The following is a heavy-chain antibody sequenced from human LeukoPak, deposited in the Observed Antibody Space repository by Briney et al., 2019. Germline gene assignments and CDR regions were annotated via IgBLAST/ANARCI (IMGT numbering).Heavy chain of an antibody. CDR1: GFTFSKAW. Sequence: NSGGSLRLSCVASGFTFSKAWMSWVRQAPGKGLEWVGRIKSKTDGGTADYAAPVKGRFTISRDDSKNTLCLQMNSLKTEDTAVYYCTTDANSGSFYWGQGTLVTVSS. CDR3: TTDANSGSFY. CDR2: IKSKTDGGTA. V-gene: IGHV3-15*01. D-gene: IGHD1-26*01. J-gene: IGHJ4*02.